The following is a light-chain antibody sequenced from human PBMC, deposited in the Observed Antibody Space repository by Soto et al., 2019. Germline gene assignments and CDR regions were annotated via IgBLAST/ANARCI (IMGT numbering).Light chain of an antibody. V-gene: IGKV1-39*01. CDR2: GAS. CDR1: QRMSTY. J-gene: IGKJ4*01. Sequence: DIQMTQSTSSLSASVGDRVTITCRASQRMSTYLNWFQQKPVKAPKVLIYGASSLQSGVPSRFSGSGSGTDFTLNISSLQPEDSATYYCHQRYNTPLTFGGGTKVEIK. CDR3: HQRYNTPLT.